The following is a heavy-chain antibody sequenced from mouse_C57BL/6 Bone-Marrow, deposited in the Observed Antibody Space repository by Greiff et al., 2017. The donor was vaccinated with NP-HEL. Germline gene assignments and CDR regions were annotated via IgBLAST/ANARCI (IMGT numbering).Heavy chain of an antibody. J-gene: IGHJ2*01. CDR1: GYAFSSYW. CDR2: IYPGDGDT. D-gene: IGHD2-1*01. CDR3: ARAAEGNFYFDY. Sequence: VQLQQSGAELVKPGASVKISCKASGYAFSSYWMNWVKQRPGKGLEWIGQIYPGDGDTNYNGKFKGKATLTVDKSTSTAYMQLSSLTSEDSAVSFCARAAEGNFYFDYWGQGTTLTVSS. V-gene: IGHV1-80*01.